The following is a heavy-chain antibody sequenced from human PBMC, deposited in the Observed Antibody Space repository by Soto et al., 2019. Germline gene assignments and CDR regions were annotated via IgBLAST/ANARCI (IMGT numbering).Heavy chain of an antibody. CDR1: GDTFTSYY. CDR2: INPHGGST. V-gene: IGHV1-46*01. CDR3: ARSSGGNFGIIIEGSNWFDP. J-gene: IGHJ5*02. Sequence: ASVKVSCKAPGDTFTSYYLNWVRQAPGQGLEWMGVINPHGGSTRYAQKFQGRITMTRDTSRSTVYMELSSLRSDDTAIYYCARSSGGNFGIIIEGSNWFDPWGQGTLVTVSS. D-gene: IGHD3-3*01.